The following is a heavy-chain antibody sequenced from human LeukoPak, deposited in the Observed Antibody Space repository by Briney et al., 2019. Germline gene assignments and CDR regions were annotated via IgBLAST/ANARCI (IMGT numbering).Heavy chain of an antibody. V-gene: IGHV3-23*01. CDR1: GFTFSSYA. CDR2: ITGSGGDT. J-gene: IGHJ4*02. CDR3: AKGSATGRPYYFDY. Sequence: GGSLRLSCAASGFTFSSYAMSWVRQAPGEGLEWVSAITGSGGDTYHAESVKGRFTISRDNSKNTLYLQMNSLRAEDTAVYYCAKGSATGRPYYFDYWGQGTLVTVSS. D-gene: IGHD2-15*01.